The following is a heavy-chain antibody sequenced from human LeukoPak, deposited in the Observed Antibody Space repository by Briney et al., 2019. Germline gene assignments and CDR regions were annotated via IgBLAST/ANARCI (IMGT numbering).Heavy chain of an antibody. J-gene: IGHJ5*02. CDR3: ARHRITMVLGPKGRFDP. CDR2: IYYSGST. V-gene: IGHV4-39*01. CDR1: GGSISSSSYY. Sequence: TSETLSLTCTVSGGSISSSSYYWGWIRQPPGKGLEWIGSIYYSGSTYYNPSLKSRVTISVDTSKNHFSLKLSSVTAADTAVYYCARHRITMVLGPKGRFDPWGQGTLVTVSS. D-gene: IGHD3-10*01.